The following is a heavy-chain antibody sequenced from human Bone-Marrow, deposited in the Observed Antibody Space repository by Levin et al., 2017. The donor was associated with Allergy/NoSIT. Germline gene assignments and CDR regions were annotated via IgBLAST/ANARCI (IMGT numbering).Heavy chain of an antibody. CDR1: GDSISSGGYY. CDR2: IYYSGST. Sequence: SETLSLTCTVSGDSISSGGYYWSWIRQHPGKGLEWIGYIYYSGSTYYNPSLKSRVSISVDTSKNQFSLKLSSVTAADTAVYCCARTDSRWFDPWGQGTLVTVSS. CDR3: ARTDSRWFDP. D-gene: IGHD2-21*02. J-gene: IGHJ5*02. V-gene: IGHV4-31*03.